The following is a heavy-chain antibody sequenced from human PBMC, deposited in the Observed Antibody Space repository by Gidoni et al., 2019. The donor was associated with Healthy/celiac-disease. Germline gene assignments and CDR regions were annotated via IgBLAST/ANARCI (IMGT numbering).Heavy chain of an antibody. CDR3: ARDGGPYDSSGYPIDY. D-gene: IGHD3-22*01. Sequence: QVQLVESGGGVVQPGRSLGLSCAASGFTFSSSAMHWVRQAPGKGLEWVAVISYDGSNKYYADSVKGRFTISRDNSKNTLYLQMNSLRAEDTAVYYCARDGGPYDSSGYPIDYWGQGTLVTVSS. CDR2: ISYDGSNK. V-gene: IGHV3-30-3*01. CDR1: GFTFSSSA. J-gene: IGHJ4*02.